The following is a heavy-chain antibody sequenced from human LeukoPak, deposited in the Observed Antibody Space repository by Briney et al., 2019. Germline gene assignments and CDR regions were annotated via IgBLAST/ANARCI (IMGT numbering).Heavy chain of an antibody. CDR3: AAVPESYYTVYYFNY. Sequence: SETLSLTCAVSGYSISSAFYWGWIRQSPGKGLEWIGTIHYSGSTSYNPSLKSRVTISVDTSKNQFSLKLSSVTAADTAVYYCAAVPESYYTVYYFNYWGQGTLVTVSS. V-gene: IGHV4-38-2*01. CDR1: GYSISSAFY. CDR2: IHYSGST. J-gene: IGHJ4*02. D-gene: IGHD3-10*01.